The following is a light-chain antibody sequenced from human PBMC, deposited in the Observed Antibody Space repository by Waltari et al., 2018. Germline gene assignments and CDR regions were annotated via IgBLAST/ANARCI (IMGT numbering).Light chain of an antibody. V-gene: IGLV2-14*03. CDR3: SSYTSSSTYV. J-gene: IGLJ1*01. CDR1: SSDGGGYNY. Sequence: QSALTQPASVSGSPGQSITISCTRTSSDGGGYNYVSWYQQHPDKAPKLMIYDVSNRPSGVSNRFSGSKSGNTASLTISGLQAEDEADYYCSSYTSSSTYVFGTGTKVTVL. CDR2: DVS.